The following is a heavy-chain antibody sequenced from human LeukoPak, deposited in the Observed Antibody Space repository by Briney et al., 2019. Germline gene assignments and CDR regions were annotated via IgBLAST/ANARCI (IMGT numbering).Heavy chain of an antibody. CDR3: ARLNGGN. J-gene: IGHJ4*02. CDR1: GGSISSYY. V-gene: IGHV4-59*08. D-gene: IGHD4-23*01. Sequence: SETLSLTCSVSGGSISSYYWSWIRQPPGKGLEWIGYIDYSGSTAYNPSLNGRVAVSLDTSKNQFSLKLRSVTAADTAVYYCARLNGGNWGPGILVTVSS. CDR2: IDYSGST.